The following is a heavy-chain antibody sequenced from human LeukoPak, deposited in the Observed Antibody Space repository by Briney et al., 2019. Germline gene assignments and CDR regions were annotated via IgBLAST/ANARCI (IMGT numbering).Heavy chain of an antibody. V-gene: IGHV1-24*01. J-gene: IGHJ4*02. CDR1: GYTLTELS. CDR3: ATNVAAWTVGVGELGDPQYFDY. CDR2: FDPEDGET. Sequence: ASVKVSCKVSGYTLTELSMHWVRQAPGKGLEWMGGFDPEDGETIYAQKFQGRVTMTEDTSTGTAYMELSSLRSEDTAVYYCATNVAAWTVGVGELGDPQYFDYWGQGTLVTVSS. D-gene: IGHD4-23*01.